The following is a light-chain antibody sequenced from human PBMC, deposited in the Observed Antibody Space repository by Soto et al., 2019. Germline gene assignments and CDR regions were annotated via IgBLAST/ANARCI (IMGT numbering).Light chain of an antibody. V-gene: IGLV2-14*03. Sequence: QSALTQPASVSGSPGQSITISCTGTSSDVGAFTSVSWYQQHPGKAPKLIIYDIIHRPSGVSDRFSGSKSVNTASLTISGLQPEDEDTYHCSSYSRSTTLVVFGGGTKLTVL. J-gene: IGLJ2*01. CDR1: SSDVGAFTS. CDR2: DII. CDR3: SSYSRSTTLVV.